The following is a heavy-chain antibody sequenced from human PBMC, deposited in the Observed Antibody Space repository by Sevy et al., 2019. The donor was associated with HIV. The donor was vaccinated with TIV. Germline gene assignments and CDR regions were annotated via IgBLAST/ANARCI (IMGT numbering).Heavy chain of an antibody. CDR3: ARETGAAYYSDTSGFDY. D-gene: IGHD3-22*01. J-gene: IGHJ4*02. CDR1: GFHFNYHD. CDR2: ISSNSKYL. Sequence: GGSLRLSCATSGFHFNYHDMHWVRQAPGKGLEWVSSISSNSKYLYYADSVKRRFTVSRDNARSSLFLQLSDLRAGDTAVYYCARETGAAYYSDTSGFDYWGQGTLVTVSS. V-gene: IGHV3-21*06.